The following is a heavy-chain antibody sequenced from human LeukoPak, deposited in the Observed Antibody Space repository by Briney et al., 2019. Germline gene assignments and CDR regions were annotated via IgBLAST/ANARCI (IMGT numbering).Heavy chain of an antibody. V-gene: IGHV3-23*01. J-gene: IGHJ4*02. CDR2: ISDSGGAT. Sequence: GGSLRLSCAASGFTFRTYAMGWVRQAPGKGLEWVSVISDSGGATHYADSVKGRFTISRDNSKNTLYLQMISLRVDDTAVYYCAKSLGNQGVIDYWGQGTLVTVSS. CDR1: GFTFRTYA. D-gene: IGHD3-10*01. CDR3: AKSLGNQGVIDY.